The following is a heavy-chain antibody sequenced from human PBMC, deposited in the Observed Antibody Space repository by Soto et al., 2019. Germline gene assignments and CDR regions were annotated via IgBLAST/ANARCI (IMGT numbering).Heavy chain of an antibody. CDR2: ISGSGGST. V-gene: IGHV3-23*01. J-gene: IGHJ4*02. D-gene: IGHD3-3*01. CDR1: GFTFNAYT. Sequence: PGGSLRLSCAASGFTFNAYTMHWVRQAPGKGLEWVSAISGSGGSTYYADSVKGRFTISRDNSKNTLYLQMNSLRAEDTAVYYCAKSHEFGVVILYYFDYWGQGTLVTVSS. CDR3: AKSHEFGVVILYYFDY.